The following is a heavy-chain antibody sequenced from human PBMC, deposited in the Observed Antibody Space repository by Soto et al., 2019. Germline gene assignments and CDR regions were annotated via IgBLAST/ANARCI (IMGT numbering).Heavy chain of an antibody. J-gene: IGHJ4*02. V-gene: IGHV3-23*01. D-gene: IGHD5-18*01. CDR3: AKSGGYNYGYQETDY. CDR2: ISGSGRST. CDR1: GFTFSSYA. Sequence: EVQLLESGGGLVQPGGSLRLSCAASGFTFSSYAMSWVRQAPGKGLEWVSGISGSGRSTNYADSVKGRFTISRDNSKNPLYLQMNSLRAEDTAVYYCAKSGGYNYGYQETDYWGQGTLVTVSS.